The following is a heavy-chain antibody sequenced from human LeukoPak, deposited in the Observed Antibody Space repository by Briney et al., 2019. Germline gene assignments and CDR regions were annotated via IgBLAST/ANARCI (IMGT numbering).Heavy chain of an antibody. V-gene: IGHV3-30*02. J-gene: IGHJ4*02. CDR1: GFIFNNYG. Sequence: GGSLRPSCAASGFIFNNYGMHWVRQAPGKGLEWVAFIQYNGTTKDYADSVKGRFTISRDNSKNTVSLQMNSLRAEDTALYYCAKDIRRGYNFGYDQFAYWGQGTLVTVSS. CDR3: AKDIRRGYNFGYDQFAY. CDR2: IQYNGTTK. D-gene: IGHD5-18*01.